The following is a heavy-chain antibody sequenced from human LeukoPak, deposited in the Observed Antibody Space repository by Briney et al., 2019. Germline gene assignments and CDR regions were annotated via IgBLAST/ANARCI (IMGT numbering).Heavy chain of an antibody. Sequence: GGSLRLSCAASGFTFSTYSMYWVRQAPGKGLEWVSSISSSSNYIYYADSVKGRFTISRDNTKNSLYLQMNSLRAEDTAVYYCARDGGRRDDYWGQGTLVTVSS. CDR1: GFTFSTYS. CDR2: ISSSSNYI. CDR3: ARDGGRRDDY. J-gene: IGHJ4*02. D-gene: IGHD5-24*01. V-gene: IGHV3-21*01.